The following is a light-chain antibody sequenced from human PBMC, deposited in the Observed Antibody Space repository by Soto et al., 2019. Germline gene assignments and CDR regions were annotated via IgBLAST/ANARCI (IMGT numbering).Light chain of an antibody. J-gene: IGKJ4*01. CDR3: QQYNNWPHLT. V-gene: IGKV3-15*01. CDR1: QSFSSN. CDR2: GAS. Sequence: EIVMTQSQATLSVSPGERATLSCRDSQSFSSNLAWYQQKTGQAPRLLIYGASTRATGIPAMLSGSWSVTEITLTIRSLQSEDFAVYYCQQYNNWPHLTFGGWTKGEIK.